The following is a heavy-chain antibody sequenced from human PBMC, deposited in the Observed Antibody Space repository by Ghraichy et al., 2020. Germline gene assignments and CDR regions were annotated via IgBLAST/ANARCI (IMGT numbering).Heavy chain of an antibody. V-gene: IGHV3-15*07. CDR2: IKSKVDGGTT. CDR1: GLTFNKLW. Sequence: GGSLRLSCTVSGLTFNKLWMNWVRQAPGKGLEWVGRIKSKVDGGTTDYAAPLKDRFSISRDDSKNTVYLEINSLKTEDTAVYYCSTLIIWFGDLLYDSWGQGTLVTVSS. CDR3: STLIIWFGDLLYDS. D-gene: IGHD3-10*01. J-gene: IGHJ4*02.